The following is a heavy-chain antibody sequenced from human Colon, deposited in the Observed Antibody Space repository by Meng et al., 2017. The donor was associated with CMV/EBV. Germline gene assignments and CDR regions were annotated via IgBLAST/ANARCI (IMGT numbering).Heavy chain of an antibody. CDR2: ISPYNGDT. CDR1: GYTFTNFG. Sequence: QVQLVQSGADVKRPGASVKVSCKTSGYTFTNFGISLVRQAPGKGLEWMAYISPYNGDTNYAQRFQGRVALTTDTSTSTVYMELGSLTSDDTAMYYCARELARGGYWGQGTLVTVSS. CDR3: ARELARGGY. V-gene: IGHV1-18*01. J-gene: IGHJ4*02.